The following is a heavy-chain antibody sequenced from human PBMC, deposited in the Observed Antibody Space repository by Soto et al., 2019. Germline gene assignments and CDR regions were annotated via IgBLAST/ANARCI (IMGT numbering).Heavy chain of an antibody. D-gene: IGHD5-12*01. CDR1: GFTFSSYW. CDR2: IKQDGSEK. CDR3: ARGYSGYDWRHYYYYMDV. J-gene: IGHJ6*03. Sequence: GESLKISCAASGFTFSSYWMSWVRQAPGKGLEWVANIKQDGSEKYYVDSVKGRFTISRDNAKNSLYLQMNSLRAEDTAVYYCARGYSGYDWRHYYYYMDVWGKGTTVTVSS. V-gene: IGHV3-7*04.